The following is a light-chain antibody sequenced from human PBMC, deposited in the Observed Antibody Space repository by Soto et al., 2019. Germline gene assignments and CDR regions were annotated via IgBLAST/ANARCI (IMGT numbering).Light chain of an antibody. Sequence: QSALTQPRSVSGSPGQSVTISCTGTSSDVNDYKFVSWYQQHPGKAPKLMIFGVSERPSGVPDRFSASKSANTASLSISGLQDEDEADYYCCSYTGTYSYVFGSGTKLTVL. CDR1: SSDVNDYKF. J-gene: IGLJ1*01. V-gene: IGLV2-11*01. CDR3: CSYTGTYSYV. CDR2: GVS.